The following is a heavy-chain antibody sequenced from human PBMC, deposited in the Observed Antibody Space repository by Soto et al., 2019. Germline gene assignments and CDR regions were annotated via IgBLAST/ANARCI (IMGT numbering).Heavy chain of an antibody. J-gene: IGHJ4*02. Sequence: QVQLVQSGTEVKKPGASVRVSCKASGYSYSTYVIHWVRQAPEQSLEWMGWINAGNGNTKYSQKFQGRITITRDTSASTVYMDLTSLRSEDSAVYYCADWNDNWGCFDFWGQGTLVTVSS. CDR3: ADWNDNWGCFDF. CDR2: INAGNGNT. V-gene: IGHV1-3*01. D-gene: IGHD1-1*01. CDR1: GYSYSTYV.